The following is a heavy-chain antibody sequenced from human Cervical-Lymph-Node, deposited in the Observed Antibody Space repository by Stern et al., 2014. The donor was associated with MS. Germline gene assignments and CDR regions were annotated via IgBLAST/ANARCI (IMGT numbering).Heavy chain of an antibody. CDR1: GFTFSTYG. CDR3: AKDRGSGWSLDY. CDR2: ISNDGTKK. V-gene: IGHV3-30*18. J-gene: IGHJ4*02. Sequence: AQLVESGGGVVQPGRSLRLSCAGSGFTFSTYGMHWVRQAPGKGLEWVALISNDGTKKYYVDSVKGRFTISRDNAKNTMYVQMNSLRDEDTAVYYCAKDRGSGWSLDYWGQGTLVTVSS. D-gene: IGHD6-19*01.